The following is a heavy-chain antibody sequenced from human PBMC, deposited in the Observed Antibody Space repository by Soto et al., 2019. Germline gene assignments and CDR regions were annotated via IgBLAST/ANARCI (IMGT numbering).Heavy chain of an antibody. CDR1: GGTISRYY. CDR2: RYNTGST. D-gene: IGHD2-21*02. CDR3: ARDLWGYCGTDCYPLDV. J-gene: IGHJ6*02. Sequence: QVQLQESGPGLVKPSETLSLTCTVSGGTISRYYLSWIRQPPGKGLEWIGYRYNTGSTVYNPSFKSRVTISVDTSKNQFSLKLNSVTAADTAVYYCARDLWGYCGTDCYPLDVWGQGTTVTVSS. V-gene: IGHV4-59*01.